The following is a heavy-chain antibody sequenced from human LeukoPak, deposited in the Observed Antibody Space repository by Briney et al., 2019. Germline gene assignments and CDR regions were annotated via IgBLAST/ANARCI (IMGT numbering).Heavy chain of an antibody. CDR1: GGSISSYY. CDR2: IYYSGST. Sequence: SETLSLTCTVSGGSISSYYWSWIRQPPGKGLEWIGYIYYSGSTNYNPSLKSRVTISEDTSKNQFSLKLSSVTAADTAVYYCARHLAYCGGDCYPDYFDYWGQGTLVTVSS. V-gene: IGHV4-59*08. J-gene: IGHJ4*02. CDR3: ARHLAYCGGDCYPDYFDY. D-gene: IGHD2-21*02.